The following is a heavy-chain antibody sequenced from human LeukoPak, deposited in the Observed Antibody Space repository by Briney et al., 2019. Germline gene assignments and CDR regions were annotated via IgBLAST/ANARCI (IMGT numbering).Heavy chain of an antibody. J-gene: IGHJ4*02. CDR2: ISGNGIST. D-gene: IGHD3-9*01. CDR1: GFTFSDYA. CDR3: AKGDNNILTGYYNSFDS. V-gene: IGHV3-23*01. Sequence: GGSLRLSCAASGFTFSDYAMTWIRQAPGKGLEWVSTISGNGISTFFADSVKGRFTISRDNSRNTLFLQMNSLRAEDTALFYCAKGDNNILTGYYNSFDSWGQGTLVTVSS.